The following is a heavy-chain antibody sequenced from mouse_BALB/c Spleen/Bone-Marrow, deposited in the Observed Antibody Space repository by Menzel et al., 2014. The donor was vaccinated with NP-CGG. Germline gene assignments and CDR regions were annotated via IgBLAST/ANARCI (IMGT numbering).Heavy chain of an antibody. Sequence: EVKVVESGGGLVQPGGSLRLSCATSGFTFTDYYINWVRQPPGKALEWLGFIRNKANGYTTEYSASVKSRFTISRDNSQNILYLQMNTLRVDDSATYYCARDKGRVFFDYWGQGTTLTVSS. J-gene: IGHJ2*01. CDR1: GFTFTDYY. V-gene: IGHV7-3*02. CDR2: IRNKANGYTT. CDR3: ARDKGRVFFDY.